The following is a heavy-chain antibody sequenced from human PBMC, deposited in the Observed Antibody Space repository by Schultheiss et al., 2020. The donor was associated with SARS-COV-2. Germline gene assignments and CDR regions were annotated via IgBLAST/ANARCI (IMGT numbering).Heavy chain of an antibody. CDR3: ARGVAAARLATYYFDY. V-gene: IGHV4-34*01. D-gene: IGHD6-13*01. J-gene: IGHJ4*02. Sequence: SETLSLTCAVYGRSFSGYYWSWIRQPPGKGLEWIGEINHSGSTNYSPSLKSRVTISVDTSKNQLSLKLSSVTAADTAVYYCARGVAAARLATYYFDYWGQGTLVTVSS. CDR1: GRSFSGYY. CDR2: INHSGST.